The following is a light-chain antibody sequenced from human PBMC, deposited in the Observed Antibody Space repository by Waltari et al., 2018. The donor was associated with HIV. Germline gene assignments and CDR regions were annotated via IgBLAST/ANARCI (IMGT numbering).Light chain of an antibody. Sequence: DIVMTQSPDSLAVSLGERATINCKSSQSVLYSSINKNYLAWYQQKPGQPPKLLIYWASTRESGVPDRFSGSGSGTDFALTISSLQAEDVAVYYCQQYYKTPLTFGPGTKVDSK. CDR2: WAS. CDR3: QQYYKTPLT. CDR1: QSVLYSSINKNY. V-gene: IGKV4-1*01. J-gene: IGKJ3*01.